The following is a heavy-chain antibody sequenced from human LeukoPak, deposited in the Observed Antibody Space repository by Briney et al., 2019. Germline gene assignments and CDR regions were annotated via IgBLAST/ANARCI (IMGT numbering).Heavy chain of an antibody. CDR2: IYYSERT. V-gene: IGHV4-59*01. Sequence: SETLSLTCTVSGGSFSRYSWTWTRQPPGKGLEWIAHIYYSERTNNNPSLQSRVTISLDTSKNQFSLKLASVTAADTAVYYCARGIVGTTHDAFDIWGQGTMVTVSS. CDR1: GGSFSRYS. J-gene: IGHJ3*02. CDR3: ARGIVGTTHDAFDI. D-gene: IGHD1-26*01.